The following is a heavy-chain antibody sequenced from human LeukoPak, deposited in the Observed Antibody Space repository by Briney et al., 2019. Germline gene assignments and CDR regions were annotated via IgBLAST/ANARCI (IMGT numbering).Heavy chain of an antibody. CDR1: GFTFSNAW. J-gene: IGHJ6*03. D-gene: IGHD1-20*01. V-gene: IGHV3-15*01. CDR3: TTLNWNRPYYYYYYYMDV. CDR2: IKSKTDGGTT. Sequence: PGGSLRLSCAASGFTFSNAWMSWVRQAPGKGLEWVGRIKSKTDGGTTDYAAPVKGRFTISRDDSKNTLYLQMNSLKTEDTAVYYCTTLNWNRPYYYYYYYMDVWGKGTTVTVSS.